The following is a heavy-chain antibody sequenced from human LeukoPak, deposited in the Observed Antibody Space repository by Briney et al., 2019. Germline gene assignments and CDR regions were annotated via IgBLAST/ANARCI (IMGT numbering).Heavy chain of an antibody. CDR3: AEGGSYFDY. CDR2: ISWNSGSI. V-gene: IGHV3-9*01. J-gene: IGHJ4*02. Sequence: GGSLRLSCAASGFTFDDYAMHWVRHAPGKGLEWVSGISWNSGSIDYADSVKGRFTISRDNAKNSLYLQMNSLRAEDTAMYYCAEGGSYFDYWGQGTLVTVSS. D-gene: IGHD2-15*01. CDR1: GFTFDDYA.